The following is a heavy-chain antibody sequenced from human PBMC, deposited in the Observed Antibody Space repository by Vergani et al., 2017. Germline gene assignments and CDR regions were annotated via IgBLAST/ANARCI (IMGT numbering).Heavy chain of an antibody. V-gene: IGHV4-38-2*02. J-gene: IGHJ6*03. CDR2: IYHSGRT. Sequence: QVQLQESGPGLVKPSETLSLTCTVSGHSISSGYYWGWIWQPPGKGLEWIGSIYHSGRTYYNPSLKSRVTISVDTSKNQFSLKLSSVTAADTAVYYCARVNTETNGHLYNYYYMDVWGQGTAVTVS. CDR3: ARVNTETNGHLYNYYYMDV. CDR1: GHSISSGYY. D-gene: IGHD4-11*01.